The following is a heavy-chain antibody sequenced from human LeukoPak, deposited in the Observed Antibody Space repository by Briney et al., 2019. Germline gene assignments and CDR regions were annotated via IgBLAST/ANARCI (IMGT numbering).Heavy chain of an antibody. Sequence: SETLSLTCTVSGGSVSSGSYYWSWIRQPPGKGLEWIGYIYYSGSTNYNPSLKSRVTISVDTSKNQFSLKLSSVTAADTAVYYCARDLLWFGELYYYYGMDVWGKGTTVTVSS. CDR1: GGSVSSGSYY. CDR3: ARDLLWFGELYYYYGMDV. J-gene: IGHJ6*04. CDR2: IYYSGST. V-gene: IGHV4-61*01. D-gene: IGHD3-10*01.